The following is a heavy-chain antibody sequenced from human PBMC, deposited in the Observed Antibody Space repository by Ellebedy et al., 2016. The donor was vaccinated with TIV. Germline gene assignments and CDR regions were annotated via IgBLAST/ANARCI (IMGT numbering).Heavy chain of an antibody. D-gene: IGHD4-23*01. CDR3: ARDLKQRWHPQYYYGMDV. CDR1: GYTFTSYG. J-gene: IGHJ6*02. CDR2: ISAYNGNT. V-gene: IGHV1-18*01. Sequence: AASVKVSCKASGYTFTSYGISWVRQAPGQGLEWMGWISAYNGNTNYAQKLQGRVTMTTDTSTSTAYMELRSLRSDDTAVYYCARDLKQRWHPQYYYGMDVWGQGTTVTVSS.